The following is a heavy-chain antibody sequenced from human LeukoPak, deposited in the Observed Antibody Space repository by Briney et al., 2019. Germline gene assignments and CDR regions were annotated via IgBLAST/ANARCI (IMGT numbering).Heavy chain of an antibody. V-gene: IGHV3-23*01. CDR2: ISGRGDTT. D-gene: IGHD6-13*01. CDR3: AKGHIGSSWLYFDY. Sequence: GGSLRLSCAASGFTFSSYSMNWVRQAPGKGLEWVSGISGRGDTTNYVDSVKGRFTISRDNSRNTLYLQLNSLRAEDTAVYYCAKGHIGSSWLYFDYWGQGTLITVSP. CDR1: GFTFSSYS. J-gene: IGHJ4*02.